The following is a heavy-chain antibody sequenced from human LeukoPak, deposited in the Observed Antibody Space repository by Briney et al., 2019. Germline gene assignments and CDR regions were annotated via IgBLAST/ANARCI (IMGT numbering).Heavy chain of an antibody. V-gene: IGHV3-74*01. CDR1: GLTLSSYW. J-gene: IGHJ4*02. CDR2: INTDGTAT. D-gene: IGHD3-22*01. Sequence: GSLRLSCAASGLTLSSYWMHWVRQAPGKGLVWVSHINTDGTATTYADSVKGRFTISRDNSKNTLYLQMNSLRAEDTAVYYCARALFNYDSSGLTYWGQGTLVTVSS. CDR3: ARALFNYDSSGLTY.